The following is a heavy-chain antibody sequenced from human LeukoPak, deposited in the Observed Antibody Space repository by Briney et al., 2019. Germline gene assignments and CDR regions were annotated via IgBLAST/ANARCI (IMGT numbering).Heavy chain of an antibody. J-gene: IGHJ4*02. V-gene: IGHV4-4*02. CDR3: ASSNGYCSSTSCYEGPTYFDY. CDR1: GGSISSSNW. D-gene: IGHD2-2*03. CDR2: IYHSGST. Sequence: SETLSLTCAVSGGSISSSNWWSWVRQPPGKGLEWIGEIYHSGSTNYNPSLKSRVTISVDKSKNQFSLKLSSVTAADTAVYYCASSNGYCSSTSCYEGPTYFDYWGQGTLVPSPQ.